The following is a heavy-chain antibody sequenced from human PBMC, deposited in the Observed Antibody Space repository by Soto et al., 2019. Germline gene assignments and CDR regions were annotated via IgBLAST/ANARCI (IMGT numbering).Heavy chain of an antibody. CDR1: GGSVSSGSYY. Sequence: PSETLSLTCTVSGGSVSSGSYYWSWIRQPPGKGLEWIGYIYNSGRTNYNPSLKSRVTISGDTSKNQFSLNLRSVTAADTAVYYCAREATFYCGGDCSTFDYWGQGTLVTVSS. CDR2: IYNSGRT. D-gene: IGHD2-21*02. J-gene: IGHJ4*02. V-gene: IGHV4-61*01. CDR3: AREATFYCGGDCSTFDY.